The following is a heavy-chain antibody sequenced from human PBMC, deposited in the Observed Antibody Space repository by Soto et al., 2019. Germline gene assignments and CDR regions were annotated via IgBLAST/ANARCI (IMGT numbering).Heavy chain of an antibody. CDR3: ARDPRKTSVTTSTDH. CDR1: GFTFSNYG. J-gene: IGHJ4*02. Sequence: QVHLVESGGGVVRPGRALRLSCAASGFTFSNYGMHWVRQAPGKGLEWVAVIWYDGSYKYYEDSVKGRFTISRDNSKNSLYLQMNSLRVDDTAVYYCARDPRKTSVTTSTDHWGQGTQVTVSS. CDR2: IWYDGSYK. V-gene: IGHV3-33*01. D-gene: IGHD4-17*01.